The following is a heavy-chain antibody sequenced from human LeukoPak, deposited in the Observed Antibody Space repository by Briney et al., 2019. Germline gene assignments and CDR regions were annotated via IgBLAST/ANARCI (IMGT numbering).Heavy chain of an antibody. CDR1: GFTFSDYY. D-gene: IGHD3-10*01. J-gene: IGHJ3*02. Sequence: GGSLRLSCAASGFTFSDYYMSWIRQAPGKGLEWVSYISSSSSYTNYADSVKGRFTISRDNAKNSLYLQMNSLRAEDTAVYYCAREPYYNSGSYYPIWGQGTVVTVSS. V-gene: IGHV3-11*06. CDR2: ISSSSSYT. CDR3: AREPYYNSGSYYPI.